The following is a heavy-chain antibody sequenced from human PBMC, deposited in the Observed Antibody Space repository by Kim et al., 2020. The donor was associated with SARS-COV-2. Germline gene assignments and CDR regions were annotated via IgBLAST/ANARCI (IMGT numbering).Heavy chain of an antibody. CDR2: IGGSGGRT. J-gene: IGHJ4*02. Sequence: GGSLRLSCAASGFTFGSYAMQWVRQAPGKGLEWVSSIGGSGGRTYYADSVKGRFTISRDNSKNTLFLQMNSLRAEDTAIYHCAKDGPSSWSGDYDYWGQG. D-gene: IGHD3-3*01. CDR1: GFTFGSYA. CDR3: AKDGPSSWSGDYDY. V-gene: IGHV3-23*01.